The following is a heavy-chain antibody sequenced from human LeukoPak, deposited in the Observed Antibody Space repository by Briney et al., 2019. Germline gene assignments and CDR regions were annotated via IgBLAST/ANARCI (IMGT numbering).Heavy chain of an antibody. Sequence: GGSLRLSCVGTGFNFNNYWMTWVRQAPGKGLEWVANINQDESEKHYVDSVKGRFTISRDNAETSLYLQMNSLRAEDTAVYYCARDSSSDWFGKYYGMGVWGQGTTVTVSS. V-gene: IGHV3-7*01. CDR2: INQDESEK. CDR1: GFNFNNYW. D-gene: IGHD6-19*01. J-gene: IGHJ6*02. CDR3: ARDSSSDWFGKYYGMGV.